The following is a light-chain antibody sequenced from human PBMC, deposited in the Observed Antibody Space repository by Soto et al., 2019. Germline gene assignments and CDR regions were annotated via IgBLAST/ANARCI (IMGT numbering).Light chain of an antibody. J-gene: IGLJ1*01. CDR3: SAWDDSLSVYV. CDR2: HNY. CDR1: SSNIGSEF. Sequence: QSALTQPPSASGTPGQRVTISCSGSSSNIGSEFVYWYQQLPGTAPKLLIYHNYQRPSGVPDRFSGSKSGTSGSLAISDLRSEDEADYYCSAWDDSLSVYVFGAGTKVTVI. V-gene: IGLV1-47*01.